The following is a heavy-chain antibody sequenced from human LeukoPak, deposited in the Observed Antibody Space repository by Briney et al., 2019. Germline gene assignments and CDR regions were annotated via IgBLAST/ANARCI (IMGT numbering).Heavy chain of an antibody. J-gene: IGHJ4*02. CDR3: ARDSHPYCGGDCPSHY. CDR2: ISAYNGNT. D-gene: IGHD2-21*02. CDR1: GYTFTSYG. V-gene: IGHV1-18*01. Sequence: ASVKVSCKASGYTFTSYGISWVRQAPGQGLEWMRWISAYNGNTNYAQKLQGRVTMTTDTSTSTAYMELRSLRSDDTAVYYCARDSHPYCGGDCPSHYWGQGTLVTVSS.